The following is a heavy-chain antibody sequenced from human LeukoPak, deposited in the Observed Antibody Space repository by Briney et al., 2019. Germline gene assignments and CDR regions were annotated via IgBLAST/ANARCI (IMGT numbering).Heavy chain of an antibody. CDR3: ARSVVAALFDY. Sequence: GGSLRLSCAASGFTLSSYAMSWVRQAPGKGLEWVSAISGSGGSTYYADSVKGRFTISGDNSKNTLYLQMNSLRAEDTAVYYCARSVVAALFDYCGQGTLGTVSS. CDR2: ISGSGGST. CDR1: GFTLSSYA. D-gene: IGHD2-15*01. J-gene: IGHJ4*02. V-gene: IGHV3-23*01.